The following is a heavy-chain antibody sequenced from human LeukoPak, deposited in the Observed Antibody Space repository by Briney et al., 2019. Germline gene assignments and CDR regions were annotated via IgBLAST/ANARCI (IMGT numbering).Heavy chain of an antibody. CDR3: ARDSVYGDYAFADY. CDR2: INAGNGNT. Sequence: ASVKVSCKASGYTFTSYAMHWVRQAPGQRLEWMGWINAGNGNTKYSQKFQGRVIITRDTSASTAYMELSSLRSEDTAVYYCARDSVYGDYAFADYWGQGTLVTVSS. D-gene: IGHD4-17*01. V-gene: IGHV1-3*01. J-gene: IGHJ4*02. CDR1: GYTFTSYA.